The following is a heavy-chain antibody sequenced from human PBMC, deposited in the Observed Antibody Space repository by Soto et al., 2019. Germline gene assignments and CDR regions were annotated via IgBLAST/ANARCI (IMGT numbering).Heavy chain of an antibody. Sequence: PSVKVSCKASGYTFTRYTMNWVRQAPGQRLEWMGWINPDNGNTKSSQKFQDRVIITRDTSASTAYMDLSSLRSEDTAVYYCARVWWDHRGSDYWGQGTLVTVSS. CDR2: INPDNGNT. D-gene: IGHD1-26*01. V-gene: IGHV1-3*01. CDR1: GYTFTRYT. CDR3: ARVWWDHRGSDY. J-gene: IGHJ4*02.